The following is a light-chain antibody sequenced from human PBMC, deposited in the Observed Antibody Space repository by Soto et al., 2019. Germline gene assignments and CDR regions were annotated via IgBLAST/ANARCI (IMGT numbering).Light chain of an antibody. CDR2: KAS. V-gene: IGKV1-5*03. CDR3: QQYNAYSWT. CDR1: QTISSW. Sequence: DIQMTQSPSTLSGSVGDRVTITCRASQTISSWLAWYQQKPGKAPKLLIYKASSLESGVPSRFSGSGSGTEFTLTISSLQPDDFATYYCQQYNAYSWTFGPGTKVDNK. J-gene: IGKJ1*01.